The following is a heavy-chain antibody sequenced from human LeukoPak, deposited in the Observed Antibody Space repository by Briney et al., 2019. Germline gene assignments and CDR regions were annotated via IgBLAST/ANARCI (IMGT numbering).Heavy chain of an antibody. D-gene: IGHD6-19*01. CDR3: ARRESSGWSYYFDY. CDR2: INPNSGAT. V-gene: IGHV1-2*04. Sequence: ASVKVSCKTSGYTFLRYYIHFVRQAPGQGLEWVGWINPNSGATYSSSKFQGWVTISRDTSVSTAYMELSSLRSEDTAVYYCARRESSGWSYYFDYWGQGTLVTVSS. J-gene: IGHJ4*02. CDR1: GYTFLRYY.